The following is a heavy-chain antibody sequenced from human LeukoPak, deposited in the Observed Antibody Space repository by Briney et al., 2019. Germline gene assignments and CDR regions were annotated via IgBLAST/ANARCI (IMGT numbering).Heavy chain of an antibody. CDR3: AKESQYYYDSSGYYQETEYFQH. J-gene: IGHJ1*01. CDR1: GFTFSSYG. CDR2: ISYDGSNK. D-gene: IGHD3-22*01. V-gene: IGHV3-30*18. Sequence: PGGSLRLSCAASGFTFSSYGMHWVRQAPGKGLEWVAVISYDGSNKYYADSVKGRFTISRDNSKNTLNLQMNSLRAEDTAVYYCAKESQYYYDSSGYYQETEYFQHWGQGTLVTVSS.